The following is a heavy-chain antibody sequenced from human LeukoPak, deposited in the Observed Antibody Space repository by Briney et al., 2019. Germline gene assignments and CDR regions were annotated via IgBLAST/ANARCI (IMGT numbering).Heavy chain of an antibody. CDR1: GFTFTNYW. V-gene: IGHV3-7*01. CDR3: ARDVIVTTDYYYYMDV. Sequence: GGSLRLSCAASGFTFTNYWMSWVRQPPGKGLEWVANIRHDESEIFYVDSVKGRFTISRDNAKDSLFLQMKSLRAEDTAVYYCARDVIVTTDYYYYMDVWGKGTTVTISS. CDR2: IRHDESEI. D-gene: IGHD4-11*01. J-gene: IGHJ6*03.